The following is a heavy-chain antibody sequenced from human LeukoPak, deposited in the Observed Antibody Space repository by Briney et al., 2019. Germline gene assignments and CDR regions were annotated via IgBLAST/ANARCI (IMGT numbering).Heavy chain of an antibody. D-gene: IGHD5-24*01. CDR2: IHSGDIT. CDR3: ARLELATTDNPFGY. J-gene: IGHJ4*01. V-gene: IGHV3-66*04. Sequence: PGGSLRLSCAASGFTVSSNYMSWVRQAPGKGLEWVSVIHSGDITYYADSVKGRFTISRDNSKNTLYLQMNSLRAEDTAVYYCARLELATTDNPFGYWGQGTLVTVSS. CDR1: GFTVSSNY.